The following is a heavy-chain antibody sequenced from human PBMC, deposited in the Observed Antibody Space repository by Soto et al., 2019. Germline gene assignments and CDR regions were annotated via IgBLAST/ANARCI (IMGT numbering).Heavy chain of an antibody. J-gene: IGHJ4*02. Sequence: PGGSLRLSCAASGFTFSSYWMHWVRQAPGKGLVWVGRIKSKTDGGTTDYAAPVKGRFTISSDDSKNTLYLQMNSLKTEDTAVYYCTTGYKMVYDLDYWGQGTLVTVSS. CDR3: TTGYKMVYDLDY. V-gene: IGHV3-15*07. CDR1: GFTFSSYW. CDR2: IKSKTDGGTT. D-gene: IGHD2-8*01.